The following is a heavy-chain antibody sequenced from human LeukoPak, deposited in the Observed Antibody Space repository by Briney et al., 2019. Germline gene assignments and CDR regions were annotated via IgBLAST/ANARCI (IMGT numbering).Heavy chain of an antibody. J-gene: IGHJ6*03. Sequence: NASETLSLTCTVSGGSISSYYWSWIRQPAGKGLEWIGYIDESGSTNYHPALQSRVTISVDTSKNHFSLKLTSVTAADTAIYYCARGHGYYYYYMDVWGTGTTVTIS. CDR2: IDESGST. CDR1: GGSISSYY. D-gene: IGHD2-8*01. CDR3: ARGHGYYYYYMDV. V-gene: IGHV4-59*01.